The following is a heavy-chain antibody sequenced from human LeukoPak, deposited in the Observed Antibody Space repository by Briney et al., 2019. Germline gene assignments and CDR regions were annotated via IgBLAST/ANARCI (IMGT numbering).Heavy chain of an antibody. V-gene: IGHV3-7*01. CDR2: IKQDGSAK. D-gene: IGHD3-10*01. J-gene: IGHJ4*02. CDR3: ARDRSLPG. Sequence: AGSLRLSCAASGFTFSSYWMSWVRQAPGKGLEWVAIIKQDGSAKYYVDSVKGRFTISRDNAENSLSLQMNSLRAEDTAVYYCARDRSLPGWGQETLVTGSS. CDR1: GFTFSSYW.